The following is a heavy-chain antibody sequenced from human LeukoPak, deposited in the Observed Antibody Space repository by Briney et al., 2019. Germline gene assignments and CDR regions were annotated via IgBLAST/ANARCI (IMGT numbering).Heavy chain of an antibody. D-gene: IGHD3-22*01. CDR3: ARLAYYESSGYHLDY. CDR2: IYPGDSGA. V-gene: IGHV5-51*01. Sequence: GESLKISCKSSGYSLTSYWIAWVRQMPGKGLKWMGIIYPGDSGARYSPSFQGQVTFSADKSITTAYLQWSSLKASDTAMYYCARLAYYESSGYHLDYWGQGTLVTVPS. CDR1: GYSLTSYW. J-gene: IGHJ4*02.